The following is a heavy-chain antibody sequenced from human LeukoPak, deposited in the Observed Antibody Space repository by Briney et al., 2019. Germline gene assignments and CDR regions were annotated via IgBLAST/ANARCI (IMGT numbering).Heavy chain of an antibody. CDR1: GGSFSGYY. J-gene: IGHJ6*02. Sequence: PSETLSLTCAVYGGSFSGYYWSWIRQPPGKGLEWIGYIYYSGSTNYNPSLKSRATVSVDTSKNQFSLKLSSVTAADAAVYYCARDSHHYDFWSGYFSYGMDVWGQGTTVTVSS. D-gene: IGHD3-3*01. CDR3: ARDSHHYDFWSGYFSYGMDV. CDR2: IYYSGST. V-gene: IGHV4-59*01.